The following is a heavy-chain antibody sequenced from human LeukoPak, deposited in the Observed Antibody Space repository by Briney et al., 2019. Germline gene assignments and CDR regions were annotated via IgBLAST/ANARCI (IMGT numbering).Heavy chain of an antibody. CDR2: IDWDDDK. J-gene: IGHJ4*02. CDR1: GFSLSTDGMC. Sequence: SGPALVKPTQTLTLTCTFSGFSLSTDGMCVSWIRQPPGKALEWLARIDWDDDKYYSTSLKTRLAISKGTSKNQVVLTMTNMEPVDTANYYCARETWGVVAATKTPFDYWGQGTLVTVSS. D-gene: IGHD2-15*01. CDR3: ARETWGVVAATKTPFDY. V-gene: IGHV2-70*11.